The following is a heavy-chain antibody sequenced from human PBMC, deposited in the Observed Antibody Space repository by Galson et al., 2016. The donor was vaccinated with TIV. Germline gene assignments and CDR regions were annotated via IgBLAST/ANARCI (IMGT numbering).Heavy chain of an antibody. CDR1: GYSISSGNY. Sequence: SETLSLTCAVSGYSISSGNYWGWIRRPPGKGLEWIASVYHSGNTYSNPSFKSRVTISVDKSKNQFSLKLTSVTAADTAVYYCSTHAGITIYGLVASGGFDPWGQGTLV. CDR3: STHAGITIYGLVASGGFDP. D-gene: IGHD3-3*01. CDR2: VYHSGNT. V-gene: IGHV4-38-2*01. J-gene: IGHJ5*02.